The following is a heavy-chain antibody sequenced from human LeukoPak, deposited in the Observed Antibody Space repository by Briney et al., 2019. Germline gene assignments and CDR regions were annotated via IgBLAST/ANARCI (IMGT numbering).Heavy chain of an antibody. V-gene: IGHV3-30*03. CDR2: ISYDGTNT. CDR1: GLTFSSYG. J-gene: IGHJ4*02. CDR3: ARDNEHSYCDY. Sequence: PGGSLRLSCAASGLTFSSYGMHWVRQAPGKGLEWVAVISYDGTNTYYGDSVRGRFTISRDNSKNTLFLQMNSLRVEDTAVYYCARDNEHSYCDYWGQGTLVTVSS. D-gene: IGHD5-18*01.